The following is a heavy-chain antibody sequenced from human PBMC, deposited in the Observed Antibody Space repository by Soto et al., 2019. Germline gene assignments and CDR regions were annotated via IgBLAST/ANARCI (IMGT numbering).Heavy chain of an antibody. Sequence: ASVKVSCKASGGTFSSYAISWVRQAPGQGLEWMGGIIPIFGTANYAQKFQGRVTITADESTSTAYMELSSLRSEDTAVYYCARVGRRVVPAAANWFDPWGQGTLVTVSS. D-gene: IGHD2-2*01. V-gene: IGHV1-69*13. CDR2: IIPIFGTA. CDR1: GGTFSSYA. J-gene: IGHJ5*02. CDR3: ARVGRRVVPAAANWFDP.